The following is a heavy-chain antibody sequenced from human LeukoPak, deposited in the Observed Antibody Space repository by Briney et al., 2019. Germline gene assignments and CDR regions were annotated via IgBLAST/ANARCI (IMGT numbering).Heavy chain of an antibody. CDR1: GFTFSSYA. CDR3: ARGYGSGIFDY. D-gene: IGHD3-10*01. Sequence: GRSLRLSCAASGFTFSSYAMHWVRQAPGKGLEWVAVISYDGSNKYYADSVKGRFTISRDNSKNTLYLQMNSLRAEDTAVYYCARGYGSGIFDYWGQGTLVTVSS. CDR2: ISYDGSNK. V-gene: IGHV3-30*04. J-gene: IGHJ4*02.